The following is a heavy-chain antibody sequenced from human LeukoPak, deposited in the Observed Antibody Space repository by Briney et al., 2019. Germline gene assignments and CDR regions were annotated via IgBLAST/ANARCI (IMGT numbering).Heavy chain of an antibody. CDR3: ANREGGFTYDPFDY. CDR1: GFTFSSYA. CDR2: ISGSSDTT. J-gene: IGHJ4*02. D-gene: IGHD5-18*01. Sequence: GGSLRLSCAASGFTFSSYAMSWVRQAPGRGLEWVSAISGSSDTTYYADSVKGRFTISRDNSKNTLYLQMNSLRAEDTAVYYCANREGGFTYDPFDYWGQGTLVTVSS. V-gene: IGHV3-23*01.